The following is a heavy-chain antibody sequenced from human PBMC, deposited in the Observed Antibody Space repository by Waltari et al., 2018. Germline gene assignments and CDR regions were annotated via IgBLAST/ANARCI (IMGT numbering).Heavy chain of an antibody. D-gene: IGHD6-13*01. J-gene: IGHJ6*02. Sequence: EVKVVESGGGLVQPGRSLRLSCTGSGFSFDNFAMHWVRQAPGKGLEGVSGISWDSRAIGYADSVKGRFTISRDNARNSVYLQMNSLRSEDMALYYCAKGVSSWYSFGMDVWGQGTTVTVSS. CDR3: AKGVSSWYSFGMDV. CDR2: ISWDSRAI. V-gene: IGHV3-9*03. CDR1: GFSFDNFA.